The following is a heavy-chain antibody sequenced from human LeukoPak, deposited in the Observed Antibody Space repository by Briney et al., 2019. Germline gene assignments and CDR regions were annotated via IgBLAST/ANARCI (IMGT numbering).Heavy chain of an antibody. V-gene: IGHV3-33*01. CDR3: ARVLSGSYFDY. D-gene: IGHD1-26*01. CDR1: GFTFSNYG. J-gene: IGHJ4*02. CDR2: IWYDGSNK. Sequence: GGSLRLSCAASGFTFSNYGMHWVRQAPGKGLEWVAVIWYDGSNKYYADSVKGRFTISRDNSKNTLYLQMNSLRAEDTAVYYCARVLSGSYFDYWGQGTLVTVSS.